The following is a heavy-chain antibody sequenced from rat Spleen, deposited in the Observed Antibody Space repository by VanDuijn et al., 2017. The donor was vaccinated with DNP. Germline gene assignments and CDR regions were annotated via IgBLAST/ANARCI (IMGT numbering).Heavy chain of an antibody. V-gene: IGHV5-19*01. Sequence: EVQLVESGGGLVQPGRSLKLSCAASGFTFSNFGMHWIRQAPKKGLEWVASINYESSSTYHRGSVKGRFTISRDNAKNTRYLQMNSLRSEDTATYYCARGGAGIWFAYWGQGTLVTVSS. D-gene: IGHD4-2*01. CDR1: GFTFSNFG. J-gene: IGHJ3*01. CDR3: ARGGAGIWFAY. CDR2: INYESSST.